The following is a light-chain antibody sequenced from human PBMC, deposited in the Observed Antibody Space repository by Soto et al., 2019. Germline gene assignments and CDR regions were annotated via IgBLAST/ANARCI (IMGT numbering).Light chain of an antibody. CDR3: LQHNSYPIT. J-gene: IGKJ5*01. V-gene: IGKV1-17*01. Sequence: DIQMTQSPSTLSGSVGDRVTITCRASQSIRNYLNWYQQKPGKAPKLLIYAASSLQSGVPSRFSGSGSGTEFTLTIGSLQPEDFATYYCLQHNSYPITFGQGTRLEIK. CDR2: AAS. CDR1: QSIRNY.